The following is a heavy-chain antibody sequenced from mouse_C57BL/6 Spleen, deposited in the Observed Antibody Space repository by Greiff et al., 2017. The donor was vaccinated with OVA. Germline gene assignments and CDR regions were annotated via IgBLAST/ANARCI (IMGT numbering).Heavy chain of an antibody. CDR2: ISYDGSN. Sequence: EVQLQQSGPGLVKPSQSLSLTCSVTGYSITSGYYWNWIRQFPGNKLEWMGYISYDGSNNYNPSLKNRISITRDTSKNQFFLKLNSVTTEDTATYYCARADDYDSYFDVWGTGTTVTVSS. D-gene: IGHD2-4*01. J-gene: IGHJ1*03. CDR1: GYSITSGYY. CDR3: ARADDYDSYFDV. V-gene: IGHV3-6*01.